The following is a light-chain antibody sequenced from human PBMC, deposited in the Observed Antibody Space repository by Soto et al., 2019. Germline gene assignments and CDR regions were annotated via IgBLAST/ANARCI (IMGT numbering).Light chain of an antibody. Sequence: DIQMTQSPSSLSASVGDRVTITCRASQSISSYLNWYQQKPGKAPKLLIYAASSLQSGVPSRFSGSGSGTEFTLTINSLQPEDFATYYYQQSYSTPQTLGQGTKVEIK. V-gene: IGKV1-39*01. J-gene: IGKJ1*01. CDR2: AAS. CDR1: QSISSY. CDR3: QQSYSTPQT.